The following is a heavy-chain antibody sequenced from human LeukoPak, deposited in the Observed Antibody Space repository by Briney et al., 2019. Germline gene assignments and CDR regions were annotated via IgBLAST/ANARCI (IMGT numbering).Heavy chain of an antibody. CDR2: INHSGST. Sequence: SETLSLTCAVYGGSFSGCYWSWIRQPPGKGLEWIGEINHSGSTNYNPSLKSRVTISVDTSKNQFSLKLSSVTAADTAVYYCARRRQYYDFRSGYYSPYFDYWGQGTLVTVSS. D-gene: IGHD3-3*01. V-gene: IGHV4-34*01. J-gene: IGHJ4*02. CDR3: ARRRQYYDFRSGYYSPYFDY. CDR1: GGSFSGCY.